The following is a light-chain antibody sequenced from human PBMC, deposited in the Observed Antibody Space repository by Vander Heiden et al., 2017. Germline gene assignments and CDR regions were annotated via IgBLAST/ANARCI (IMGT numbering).Light chain of an antibody. J-gene: IGKJ1*01. Sequence: DIQMTQYPSSLSASVGDRVTITCRASQSISSYLNWYQQKPGKAPKLLIYAASSLQSGVPSMFSGSGSGTDFTLTISSLQPEDFATYYCQQSDSTPRAFGQGTKVEIK. CDR1: QSISSY. V-gene: IGKV1-39*01. CDR3: QQSDSTPRA. CDR2: AAS.